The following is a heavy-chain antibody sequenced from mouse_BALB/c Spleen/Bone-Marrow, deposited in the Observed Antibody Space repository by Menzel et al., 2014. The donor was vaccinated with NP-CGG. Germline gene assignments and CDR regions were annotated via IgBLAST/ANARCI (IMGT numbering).Heavy chain of an antibody. CDR2: ISSGGSYT. J-gene: IGHJ2*01. V-gene: IGHV5-6-4*01. CDR1: GFTFSSYT. D-gene: IGHD4-1*01. Sequence: VQLKESGGGLVKPGGSLKLSCAASGFTFSSYTMSWVRQTPEKRLEWVATISSGGSYTYCPDSVKGRFTISRDNAKNTLYLQMSSLKSEDTAMYYCTREDTNWDFDYWGQGTTLTVSS. CDR3: TREDTNWDFDY.